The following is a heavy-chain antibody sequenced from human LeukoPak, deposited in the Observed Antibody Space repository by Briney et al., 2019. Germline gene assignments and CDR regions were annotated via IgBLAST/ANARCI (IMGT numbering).Heavy chain of an antibody. CDR3: ARGAARRARPVKKYNWFDP. V-gene: IGHV4-34*01. CDR1: GGSFSGCY. CDR2: INHSGST. Sequence: SETLSLTCAVYGGSFSGCYWSWIRQPPGKGLEWIGEINHSGSTNYNPSLKSRVTISVDTSKNQFSLKLSSVTAADTAVYYCARGAARRARPVKKYNWFDPWGQGTLVTVSS. J-gene: IGHJ5*02. D-gene: IGHD2-15*01.